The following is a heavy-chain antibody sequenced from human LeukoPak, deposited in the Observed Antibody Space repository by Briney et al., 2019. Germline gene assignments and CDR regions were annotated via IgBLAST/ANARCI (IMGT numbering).Heavy chain of an antibody. J-gene: IGHJ4*02. CDR2: IKPDGSEK. CDR1: GFTFSNYS. CDR3: ARSRFYFDY. Sequence: GGSLRLSCAASGFTFSNYSMNWVRQAPWKGLEWVAKIKPDGSEKDHVDSVKGRFTISRDNAKNSLYLQLNSLRAEDTAVYYCARSRFYFDYWGRGTLVTVSS. V-gene: IGHV3-7*01.